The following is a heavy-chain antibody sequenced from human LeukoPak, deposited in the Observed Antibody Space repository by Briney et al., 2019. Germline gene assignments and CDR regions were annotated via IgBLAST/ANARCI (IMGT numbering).Heavy chain of an antibody. CDR2: INYNGDST. CDR3: ARDSGVDTYNDYFDS. D-gene: IGHD5-18*01. CDR1: GFSFNTYA. J-gene: IGHJ4*02. Sequence: PGGSLRLSCAASGFSFNTYAMHWVRQAPGKGLEYVSAINYNGDSTYYANSVKGRFIISRDNSKKTLFLQMGSLRAEDTAVYYCARDSGVDTYNDYFDSWGQGTLVTVSS. V-gene: IGHV3-64*01.